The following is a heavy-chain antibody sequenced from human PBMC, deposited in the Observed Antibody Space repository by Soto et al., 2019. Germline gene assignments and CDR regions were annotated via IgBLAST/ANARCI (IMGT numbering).Heavy chain of an antibody. J-gene: IGHJ5*02. CDR1: GYTFTSYG. Sequence: ASVKVSCKASGYTFTSYGISWVRQAPGQGLEWMGWISAYNGNTNYAQKLQGRVTMTTDTSTSTAYMELRSLRSDDTAVYYCARVPPVVVPATNWFDPRGQGTLVTVSS. V-gene: IGHV1-18*01. D-gene: IGHD2-2*01. CDR3: ARVPPVVVPATNWFDP. CDR2: ISAYNGNT.